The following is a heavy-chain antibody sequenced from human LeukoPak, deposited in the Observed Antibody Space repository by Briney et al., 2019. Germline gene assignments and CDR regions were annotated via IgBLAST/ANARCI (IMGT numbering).Heavy chain of an antibody. CDR3: ARVSVAGRANFYYYYYMDV. D-gene: IGHD6-19*01. CDR2: IYYSGST. J-gene: IGHJ6*03. CDR1: GGSISSYY. Sequence: SETLSLTCTVSGGSISSYYWSWIRQPPGKGLEWIGYIYYSGSTNYNPSLKSRVTISVDTSKNQFSLKLSSVTAADTAVYYCARVSVAGRANFYYYYYMDVWGKGTTVTISS. V-gene: IGHV4-59*01.